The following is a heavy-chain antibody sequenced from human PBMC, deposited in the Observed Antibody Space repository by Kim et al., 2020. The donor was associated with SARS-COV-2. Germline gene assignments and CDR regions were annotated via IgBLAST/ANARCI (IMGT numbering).Heavy chain of an antibody. J-gene: IGHJ4*02. CDR3: ARNYGGNPSDY. CDR1: AYAFTNYW. CDR2: VDPRDSYT. D-gene: IGHD4-17*01. V-gene: IGHV5-10-1*01. Sequence: GESLKISCQGSAYAFTNYWISWVRQMPGKGLEWMGTVDPRDSYTKYSPSFEGHVTISAAESISTAYLHWSSLKASDSGVYYCARNYGGNPSDYWGQGTLV.